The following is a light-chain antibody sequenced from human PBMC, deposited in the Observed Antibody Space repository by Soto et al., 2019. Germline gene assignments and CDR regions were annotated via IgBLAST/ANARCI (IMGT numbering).Light chain of an antibody. CDR3: QQRSSWLT. V-gene: IGKV3-11*01. CDR2: DAS. Sequence: LTQSPDTLSLSPGDRATLSCRASATIGTYLAWYQQKPGQPPRLLITDASNRVTGTPDRFSGEGSGTDFTLTISSVEPDDFAVYFCQQRSSWLTFGGGTRVEV. J-gene: IGKJ4*01. CDR1: ATIGTY.